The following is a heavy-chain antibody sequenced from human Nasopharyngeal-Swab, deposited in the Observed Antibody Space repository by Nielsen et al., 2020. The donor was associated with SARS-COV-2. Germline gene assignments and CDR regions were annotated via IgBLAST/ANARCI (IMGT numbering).Heavy chain of an antibody. J-gene: IGHJ6*02. CDR1: GYTFTGDY. Sequence: ASVKVSCKASGYTFTGDYMHWVRQAPGQGLEWMGRINPNSGGTNYAQKFQGRVTMTRVTSISTGYMELSRLRSDDTAVYYCARVWEPGGYYYYGMDVWGQGTTVTVSS. CDR2: INPNSGGT. CDR3: ARVWEPGGYYYYGMDV. D-gene: IGHD1-26*01. V-gene: IGHV1-2*06.